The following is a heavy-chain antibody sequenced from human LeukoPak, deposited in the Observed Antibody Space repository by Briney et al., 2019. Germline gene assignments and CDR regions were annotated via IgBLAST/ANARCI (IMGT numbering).Heavy chain of an antibody. D-gene: IGHD2-2*01. CDR3: ARGTTSTDLDYYYYYMDV. V-gene: IGHV4-34*01. J-gene: IGHJ6*03. CDR2: INHSGST. Sequence: SETLSLTCAVYGGSFSGYYWSWIRQPPGKGLEWIGEINHSGSTNYNPSLKSRVTISVDTSKNQFSLKLSSVSAADTAVYYCARGTTSTDLDYYYYYMDVWGKGTTVTISS. CDR1: GGSFSGYY.